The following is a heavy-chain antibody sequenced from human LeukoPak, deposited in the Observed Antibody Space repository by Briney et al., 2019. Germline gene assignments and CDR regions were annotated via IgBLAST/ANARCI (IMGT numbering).Heavy chain of an antibody. J-gene: IGHJ4*02. CDR2: IYYSGST. Sequence: NPSETLSLTCTVSGGSISSYYWSWIRQPPGKGLEWIGYIYYSGSTNYNPSLKSRVTISVDTSKNQFSLKLSSVTAADTAVYYCARDYQGGYGDKTVDYWGQGTLVTVSS. V-gene: IGHV4-59*12. CDR1: GGSISSYY. D-gene: IGHD5-18*01. CDR3: ARDYQGGYGDKTVDY.